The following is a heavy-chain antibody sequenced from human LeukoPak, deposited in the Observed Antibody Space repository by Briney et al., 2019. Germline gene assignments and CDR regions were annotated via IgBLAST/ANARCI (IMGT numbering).Heavy chain of an antibody. CDR3: ASGFGGYYYDSSGYYLPYFVY. V-gene: IGHV3-23*01. CDR1: GLSFSSYG. D-gene: IGHD3-22*01. J-gene: IGHJ4*02. Sequence: GESLTLSCAVSGLSFSSYGMSWVRQAPGEGLEWVAAISDSGGSTYYTDSVKGGFTISRENSKKTLYLQMNSQRAEDPDVYYCASGFGGYYYDSSGYYLPYFVYWGQGTMVTVSS. CDR2: ISDSGGST.